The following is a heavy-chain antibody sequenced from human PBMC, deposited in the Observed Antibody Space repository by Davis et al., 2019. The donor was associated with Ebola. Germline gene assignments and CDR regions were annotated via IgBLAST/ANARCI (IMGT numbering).Heavy chain of an antibody. D-gene: IGHD6-19*01. CDR3: AKDLIAVAGGTFDY. Sequence: GESLKISCAASGFTFSSYSMNWVRQAPGKGLEWVSYISSSSSTIYYADSVKGRFTISRDNAKNSLYLQMNSLRAEDTAVYYCAKDLIAVAGGTFDYWGQGILVTVSS. V-gene: IGHV3-48*01. CDR1: GFTFSSYS. J-gene: IGHJ4*02. CDR2: ISSSSSTI.